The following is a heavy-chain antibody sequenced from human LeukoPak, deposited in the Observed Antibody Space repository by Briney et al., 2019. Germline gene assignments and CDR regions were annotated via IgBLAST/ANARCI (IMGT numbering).Heavy chain of an antibody. V-gene: IGHV4-59*01. J-gene: IGHJ4*02. D-gene: IGHD3-22*01. CDR2: ISDTGTT. CDR3: ATGYYEPFEK. CDR1: GGSISSYY. Sequence: SETLSLTCTVSGGSISSYYWNWLRQPPGKGPEWIGCISDTGTTKYNPAFKSRVTISVDTSKNQFSLKLTSVTAADTAVYFCATGYYEPFEKWGQGTLVSVSP.